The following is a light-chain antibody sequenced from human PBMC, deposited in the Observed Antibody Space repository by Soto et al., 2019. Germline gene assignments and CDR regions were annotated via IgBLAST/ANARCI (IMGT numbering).Light chain of an antibody. J-gene: IGKJ4*01. CDR2: GAS. CDR1: QSVGTN. V-gene: IGKV3-15*01. CDR3: QQYDDWPQLT. Sequence: EIVMTQSPVTLSLSPGERATLSCRASQSVGTNLVWYQQKPGQAPGLLISGASTRATGVPARFSGSGSGTEFTLPISSLQSEDFAIYYCQQYDDWPQLTFGGGTKLEIK.